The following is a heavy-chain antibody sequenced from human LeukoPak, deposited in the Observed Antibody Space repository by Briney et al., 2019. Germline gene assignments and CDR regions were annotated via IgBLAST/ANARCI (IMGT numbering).Heavy chain of an antibody. CDR2: NGDSGAST. J-gene: IGHJ4*02. CDR3: ASFHYYGSGAYYRSY. CDR1: GFTLSSYA. D-gene: IGHD3-10*01. Sequence: GGSLRLSCAASGFTLSSYAMTWVRQAPGKGLEWVSDNGDSGASTYYADSVKGRFTISRDNSKNTLYLQMSSLRAEDTAVYFCASFHYYGSGAYYRSYWGQGTLVTVSS. V-gene: IGHV3-23*01.